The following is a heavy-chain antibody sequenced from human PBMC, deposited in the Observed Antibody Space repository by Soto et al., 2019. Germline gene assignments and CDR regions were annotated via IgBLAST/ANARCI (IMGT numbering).Heavy chain of an antibody. Sequence: QVQLQESGPGLVKPSQTLSLICTVSGGSISRGDSYWSWARQPPGEGLEWIGHIYYSGRSLYNPSLKSRLSISLDTSKNQISLRLGSVTAADTAVYFCARLMPSPEVWYFDLWGPGTLVTVSS. CDR1: GGSISRGDSY. J-gene: IGHJ2*01. CDR3: ARLMPSPEVWYFDL. V-gene: IGHV4-30-4*01. CDR2: IYYSGRS. D-gene: IGHD2-2*01.